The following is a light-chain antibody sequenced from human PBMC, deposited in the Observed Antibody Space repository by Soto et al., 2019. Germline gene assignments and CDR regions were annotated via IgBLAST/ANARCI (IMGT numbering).Light chain of an antibody. CDR1: SSDVGGYSY. J-gene: IGLJ2*01. CDR2: DVD. CDR3: SSYTSSSTLV. Sequence: QSVLTQPASVSGSPGQSITISCTGTSSDVGGYSYVSWYQQHPGKAPKLMIYDVDSRPSGVSNRFSGSKSGNTASLTISGLQAEDEADYYCSSYTSSSTLVFGGGTKVTVL. V-gene: IGLV2-14*01.